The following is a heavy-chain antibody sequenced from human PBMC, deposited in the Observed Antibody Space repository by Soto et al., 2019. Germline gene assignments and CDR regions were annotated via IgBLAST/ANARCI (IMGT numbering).Heavy chain of an antibody. J-gene: IGHJ6*03. D-gene: IGHD2-15*01. CDR3: ARTLLPNMDYYYMDV. Sequence: PGGSLRLSCAASGFTFSSYWMSWVRQAPGKGLEWVANIKEDGSEKYYVDSVKGRFTISRDNAKNSLYLQMNSLRAEDTAVYYCARTLLPNMDYYYMDVWGKGTTVTVSS. CDR2: IKEDGSEK. V-gene: IGHV3-7*01. CDR1: GFTFSSYW.